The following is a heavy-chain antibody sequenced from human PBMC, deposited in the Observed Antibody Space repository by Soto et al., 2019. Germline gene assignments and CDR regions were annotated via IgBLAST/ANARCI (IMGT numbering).Heavy chain of an antibody. CDR3: ARESYGSGSYASYYGMDV. D-gene: IGHD3-10*01. CDR2: IIPILGIA. Sequence: GASVKVSCKASGYTFTSYGISWVRQAPGQGLEWMGRIIPILGIANYAQKFQGRVTITADKSTSTAYMELSSLRSEDTAVYYCARESYGSGSYASYYGMDVWGQGNTVTVSS. J-gene: IGHJ6*02. V-gene: IGHV1-69*04. CDR1: GYTFTSYG.